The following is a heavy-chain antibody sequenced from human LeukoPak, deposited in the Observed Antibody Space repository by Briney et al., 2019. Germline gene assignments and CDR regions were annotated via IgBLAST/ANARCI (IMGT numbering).Heavy chain of an antibody. Sequence: GASVRVSCKASGYTFTSYGISWVRQAPGPGLEWMGWISAYNGNTNYAQKLQGRVTMTTDTSTSTAYMELRSLRSDDTAVYYCARRAVVAPAFDIWGQGTMVTVSS. CDR2: ISAYNGNT. CDR1: GYTFTSYG. CDR3: ARRAVVAPAFDI. V-gene: IGHV1-18*01. D-gene: IGHD2-15*01. J-gene: IGHJ3*02.